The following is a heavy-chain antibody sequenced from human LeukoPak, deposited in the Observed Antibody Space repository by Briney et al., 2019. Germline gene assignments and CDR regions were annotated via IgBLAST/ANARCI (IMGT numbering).Heavy chain of an antibody. D-gene: IGHD2-2*01. J-gene: IGHJ4*02. CDR2: INPNSGGT. Sequence: ASVKVSCKASGYTFTGYYIHWVRQAPGQGLEWMGWINPNSGGTNCAQKFQGRVTMTTDTSTSTAYMELRSLRSDDTAVYYCARERDIVVVPAAMLDYWGQGTLVTVSS. CDR3: ARERDIVVVPAAMLDY. V-gene: IGHV1-2*02. CDR1: GYTFTGYY.